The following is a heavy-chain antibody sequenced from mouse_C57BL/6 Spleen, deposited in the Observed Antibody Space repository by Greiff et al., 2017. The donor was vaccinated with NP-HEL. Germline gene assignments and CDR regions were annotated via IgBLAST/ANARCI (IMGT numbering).Heavy chain of an antibody. CDR1: GYSFTDYN. CDR3: GRGEVSDGNEYAKDY. J-gene: IGHJ4*01. D-gene: IGHD2-1*01. Sequence: VQLQQSGPELVKPGASVKISCKASGYSFTDYNMNWVKQRNGKSLEWIGVINPNYGTTSYNQKFKGKATLTVDQSSSTAYMPLNSLTSEDSAVYYCGRGEVSDGNEYAKDYWGQGTSVTVSS. CDR2: INPNYGTT. V-gene: IGHV1-39*01.